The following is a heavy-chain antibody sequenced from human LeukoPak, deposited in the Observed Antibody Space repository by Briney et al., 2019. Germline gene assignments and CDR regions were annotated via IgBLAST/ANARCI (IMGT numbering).Heavy chain of an antibody. CDR1: GFTFSSYG. D-gene: IGHD6-19*01. CDR2: ISYDGSNK. Sequence: PGGSLRLSCAASGFTFSSYGMHWVRQAPGKGLEWVAVISYDGSNKYYAGSVKGRFTISRDNSKNTLHLQMNSLRAEDTAVYYCAREGGSSGWYVGILDYWGQGTLVTVSS. CDR3: AREGGSSGWYVGILDY. J-gene: IGHJ4*02. V-gene: IGHV3-30*03.